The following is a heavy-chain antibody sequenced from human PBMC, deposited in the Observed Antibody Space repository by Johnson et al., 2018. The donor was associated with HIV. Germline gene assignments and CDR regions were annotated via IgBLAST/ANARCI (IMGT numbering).Heavy chain of an antibody. D-gene: IGHD3-3*01. Sequence: VQLVESGGGLVQPGGSLRLSCAASGFTFSSYWMSWVRQAPGKGLEWVANIKQDGSEKYYVDSVKGRFTISRDNAKNSLYLQMNSLRAEETAVYYCARGYYDFWSGYLDAFDIWGQGTMVTVSS. V-gene: IGHV3-7*05. CDR3: ARGYYDFWSGYLDAFDI. CDR2: IKQDGSEK. J-gene: IGHJ3*02. CDR1: GFTFSSYW.